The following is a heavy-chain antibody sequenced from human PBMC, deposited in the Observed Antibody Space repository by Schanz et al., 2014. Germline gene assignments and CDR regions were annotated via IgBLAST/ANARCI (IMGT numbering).Heavy chain of an antibody. CDR2: INPIGGST. CDR1: GYNITSND. CDR3: ARDGVDAAAGGNY. D-gene: IGHD6-13*01. J-gene: IGHJ4*02. Sequence: VQLVQSGAEVKRPGASVRVSCKASGYNITSNDVTWVRQATGQGLEWMGIINPIGGSTTYAQKFRGAVTLTTDTSTDTAYLELTSLRSEDTAVYYCARDGVDAAAGGNYWGQGTLVTVSS. V-gene: IGHV1-46*03.